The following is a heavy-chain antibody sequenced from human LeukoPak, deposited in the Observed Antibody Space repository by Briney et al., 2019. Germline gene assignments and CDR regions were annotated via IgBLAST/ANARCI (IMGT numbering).Heavy chain of an antibody. D-gene: IGHD3-10*01. J-gene: IGHJ4*02. CDR3: ARDHGYGSGSYWDY. Sequence: GGSLRLSCAASGFTFSSYSMNWVRQAPGKGLEWVSSISSSSSHIYYADSVKGRFTISRDNAKNSLYLQMNSLRAEDTAVYYCARDHGYGSGSYWDYWGQGTLVTVFS. V-gene: IGHV3-21*01. CDR1: GFTFSSYS. CDR2: ISSSSSHI.